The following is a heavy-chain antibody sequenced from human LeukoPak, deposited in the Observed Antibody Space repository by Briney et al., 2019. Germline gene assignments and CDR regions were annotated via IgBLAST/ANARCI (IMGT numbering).Heavy chain of an antibody. Sequence: SETPFLTCTVSGGSISSYYWSWIRQPPGKGLEWIGYIYYSGSTNYNPSLKSRVTISVDTSKNQFSLKLSSVTAADTAVYYCARRGGSSYLDAFDIWGQGTMVTVSS. CDR3: ARRGGSSYLDAFDI. D-gene: IGHD2-15*01. CDR2: IYYSGST. J-gene: IGHJ3*02. CDR1: GGSISSYY. V-gene: IGHV4-59*08.